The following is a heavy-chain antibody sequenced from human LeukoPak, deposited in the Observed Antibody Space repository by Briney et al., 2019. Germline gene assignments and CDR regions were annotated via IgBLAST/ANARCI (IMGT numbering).Heavy chain of an antibody. D-gene: IGHD3-22*01. Sequence: PSETLSLTCTVSGGSISSYYWSWVRQTPGKGLEWIGYIYYSGSTSYNPSLKSRVTTSVDTSKNQFSLQLSSVTAADTAVYYCARGHNYYDSSGYYYWGQGTLVTVSS. CDR3: ARGHNYYDSSGYYY. CDR1: GGSISSYY. CDR2: IYYSGST. V-gene: IGHV4-59*12. J-gene: IGHJ4*02.